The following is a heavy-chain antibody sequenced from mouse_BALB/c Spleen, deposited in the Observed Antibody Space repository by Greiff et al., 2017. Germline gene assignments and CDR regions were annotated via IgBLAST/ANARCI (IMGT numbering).Heavy chain of an antibody. CDR3: ARGGIYYGNDGFDY. V-gene: IGHV1S81*02. CDR1: GYTFTSYW. CDR2: INPSNGRT. D-gene: IGHD2-2*01. Sequence: QVQLQQPGAELVQPGASVKLSCKASGYTFTSYWMHWVKQRPGQGLEWIGEINPSNGRTNYNEKFKSKATLTVDKSSSTAYMQLSSLTSEDSAVYYCARGGIYYGNDGFDYWGQGTTLTVSS. J-gene: IGHJ2*01.